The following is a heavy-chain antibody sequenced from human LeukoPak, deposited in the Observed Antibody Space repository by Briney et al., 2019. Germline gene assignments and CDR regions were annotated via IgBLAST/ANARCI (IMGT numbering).Heavy chain of an antibody. CDR1: GFTFTSYA. CDR3: ARDTYDILTGYYKWAFDI. V-gene: IGHV3-21*06. CDR2: ISSSSSYI. D-gene: IGHD3-9*01. J-gene: IGHJ3*02. Sequence: PGGSLRLSCAASGFTFTSYAMNWVRQAPGKGLEWVSSISSSSSYIYYADSVKGRFTISRDNAKNSLYLQMNSLRAEDTAVYYCARDTYDILTGYYKWAFDIWGQGTMVTVSS.